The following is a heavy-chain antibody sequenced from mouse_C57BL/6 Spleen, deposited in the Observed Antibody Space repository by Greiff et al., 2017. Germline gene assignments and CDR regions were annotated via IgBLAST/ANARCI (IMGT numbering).Heavy chain of an antibody. J-gene: IGHJ3*01. Sequence: EVKVVESGGGLVKPGGSLKLSCAASGFTFSSYAMSWVRQTPEKRLEWVATISDGGSYTYYPDNVKGRFTISRDNAKNNLYLQMSHLKSEDTAMYYCARDEGYDDGFAYWGQGTLVTVSA. D-gene: IGHD2-2*01. V-gene: IGHV5-4*01. CDR3: ARDEGYDDGFAY. CDR2: ISDGGSYT. CDR1: GFTFSSYA.